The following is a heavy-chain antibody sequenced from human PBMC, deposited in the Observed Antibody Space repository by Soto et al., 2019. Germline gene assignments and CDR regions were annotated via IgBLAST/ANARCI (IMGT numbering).Heavy chain of an antibody. Sequence: GASVKVSCKASGGTFSSYAISWVRQAPGQGLEWMGGIIPIFGTANYAQKFQGRVTITADESTSTAYMELSSLRSEDTAVYYCAREVGDCSSTSYPNWFDPWGQGTLVTVS. V-gene: IGHV1-69*13. CDR3: AREVGDCSSTSYPNWFDP. CDR1: GGTFSSYA. CDR2: IIPIFGTA. D-gene: IGHD2-2*01. J-gene: IGHJ5*02.